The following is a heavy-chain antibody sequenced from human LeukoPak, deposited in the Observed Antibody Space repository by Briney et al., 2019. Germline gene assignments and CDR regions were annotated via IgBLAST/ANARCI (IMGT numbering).Heavy chain of an antibody. CDR3: ARGAGSSWYFYFDY. D-gene: IGHD6-13*01. V-gene: IGHV3-20*01. J-gene: IGHJ4*02. Sequence: RTGGSLRLSCAASGCTFDDHGMSWVRQVPGKGLEWVSGIKWDGGSTGYADSVKGRFTISRDNAKNSLHLQMNSLRVEDTAVYHCARGAGSSWYFYFDYWGQGTLVTVSS. CDR2: IKWDGGST. CDR1: GCTFDDHG.